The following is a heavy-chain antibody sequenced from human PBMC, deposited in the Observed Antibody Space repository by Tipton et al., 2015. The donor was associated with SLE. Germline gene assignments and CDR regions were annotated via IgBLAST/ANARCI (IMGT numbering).Heavy chain of an antibody. CDR2: IKSKTDGGTT. Sequence: LTCAASGFTFSNAWMSWVRQAPGKGLEWVGRIKSKTDGGTTDYAAPVKGRFTISRDDSKNTLYLQMNSLKTEDTAVYYCTTAGSFVVVVAPDYWGQGTLVTVSS. V-gene: IGHV3-15*01. CDR1: GFTFSNAW. D-gene: IGHD2-15*01. J-gene: IGHJ4*02. CDR3: TTAGSFVVVVAPDY.